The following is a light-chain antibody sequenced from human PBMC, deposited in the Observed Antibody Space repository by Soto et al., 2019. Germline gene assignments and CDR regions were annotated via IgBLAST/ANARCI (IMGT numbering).Light chain of an antibody. V-gene: IGKV3-11*01. CDR2: DAS. J-gene: IGKJ5*01. CDR1: QSVSSY. CDR3: QQRSTWPPT. Sequence: EIVLTQSPATLSLSPGERATLSCRASQSVSSYLAWYQQKPGQAPRLLIYDASNRATGIPARFSGSGSGTDFTLTISSLEPEDFARYYCQQRSTWPPTFGQGTRLE.